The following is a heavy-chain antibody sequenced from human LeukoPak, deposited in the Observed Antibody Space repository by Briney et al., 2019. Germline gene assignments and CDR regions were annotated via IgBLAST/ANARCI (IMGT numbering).Heavy chain of an antibody. CDR2: IYTSGST. V-gene: IGHV4-61*02. CDR1: GGSISSGSYY. J-gene: IGHJ4*02. Sequence: PSETLSLTCTVSGGSISSGSYYWSWIRQPAGKGLEWIGRIYTSGSTNYNPSLKSRVTISVDTSKNQFSLQLSSVTAADTAVYYCARFRVGATSYYFDYWGQGTLVTVSS. CDR3: ARFRVGATSYYFDY. D-gene: IGHD1-26*01.